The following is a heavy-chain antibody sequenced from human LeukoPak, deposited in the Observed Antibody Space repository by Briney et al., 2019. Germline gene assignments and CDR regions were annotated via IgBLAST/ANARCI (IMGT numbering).Heavy chain of an antibody. Sequence: SETLSLTCTVSGGSISSSTYYWGWIRQPPGKGLEWIASIYYSGSTYYNPSLKSRVTISVDTSKNQFSPKVSSVTAADTAVYYCARLPAATDIWGQGTMVTVSS. CDR1: GGSISSSTYY. CDR2: IYYSGST. CDR3: ARLPAATDI. V-gene: IGHV4-39*01. J-gene: IGHJ3*02.